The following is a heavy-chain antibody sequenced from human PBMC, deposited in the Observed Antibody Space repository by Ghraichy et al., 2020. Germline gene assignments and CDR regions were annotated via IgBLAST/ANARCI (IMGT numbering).Heavy chain of an antibody. CDR1: GFTFSSYS. D-gene: IGHD1-14*01. V-gene: IGHV3-48*02. J-gene: IGHJ6*02. CDR3: ARTENNLRGGEHGMDV. Sequence: GGSLRLSCAASGFTFSSYSMNWVRQAPGKGLEWVSYISSSSSSTIYYADSVKGRFTISRDNAKNSLYLQMNSLRDEDTAVYYCARTENNLRGGEHGMDVWGQGTTVTVSS. CDR2: ISSSSSSTI.